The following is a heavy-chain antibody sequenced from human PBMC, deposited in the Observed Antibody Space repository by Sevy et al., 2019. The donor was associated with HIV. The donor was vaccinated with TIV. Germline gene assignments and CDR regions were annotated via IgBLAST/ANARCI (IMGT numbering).Heavy chain of an antibody. V-gene: IGHV3-23*01. CDR1: GFTFSSYA. J-gene: IGHJ4*02. CDR3: ATEGTGIAAAGTPFFDY. D-gene: IGHD6-13*01. Sequence: GGSLRLSCAASGFTFSSYAMSWVRQAPGKGLEWVSAISGSGGSTYYADSVKGRFTISRDNSKNTQYLQMNSLRAEDTAVYYCATEGTGIAAAGTPFFDYWGQGTLVTVSS. CDR2: ISGSGGST.